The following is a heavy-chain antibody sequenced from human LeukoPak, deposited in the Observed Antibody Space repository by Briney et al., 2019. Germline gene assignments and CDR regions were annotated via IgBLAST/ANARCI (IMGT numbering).Heavy chain of an antibody. D-gene: IGHD4-17*01. CDR1: GFAVTSHY. J-gene: IGHJ2*01. Sequence: GGSLRLSCAASGFAVTSHYMSWIRQAPGKGLEWVSYISSSGTTIYYADSVKGRFTISRDNAKNSLYLQMNSLRAEDTAVYYCARRTVTRDWYFDLWGRGTLVTVSS. CDR2: ISSSGTTI. CDR3: ARRTVTRDWYFDL. V-gene: IGHV3-11*01.